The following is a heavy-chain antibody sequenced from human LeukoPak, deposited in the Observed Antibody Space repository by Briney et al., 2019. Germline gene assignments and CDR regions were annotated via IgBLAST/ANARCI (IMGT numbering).Heavy chain of an antibody. Sequence: GGSLRLSCAASGFTFDDYAMHWVRQAPGKGLEWVSLISGDGGSTYYADSVKGRFTISRDNSKNSLYLQMNSLRTEDTALYYCAKDSVDTAMASPGYYYYYYGMDVWGQGTTVTVSS. CDR2: ISGDGGST. J-gene: IGHJ6*02. V-gene: IGHV3-43*02. CDR3: AKDSVDTAMASPGYYYYYYGMDV. D-gene: IGHD5-18*01. CDR1: GFTFDDYA.